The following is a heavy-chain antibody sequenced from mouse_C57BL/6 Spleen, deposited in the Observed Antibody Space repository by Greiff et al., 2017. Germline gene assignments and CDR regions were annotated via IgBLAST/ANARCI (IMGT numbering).Heavy chain of an antibody. CDR3: ARDKNYYGSSCDY. D-gene: IGHD1-1*01. V-gene: IGHV5-4*01. J-gene: IGHJ2*01. CDR2: ISDGGSYT. CDR1: GFTFSSYA. Sequence: EVKLMESGGGLVKPGGSLKLSCAASGFTFSSYAMSWVRQTPEKRLEWVATISDGGSYTYYPDNVKGRFTISRDNAKNNLYLQMSHLKSENTATYNYARDKNYYGSSCDYWGQGTTLTVSS.